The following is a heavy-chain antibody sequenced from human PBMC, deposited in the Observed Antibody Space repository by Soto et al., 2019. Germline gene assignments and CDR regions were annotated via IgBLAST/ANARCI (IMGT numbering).Heavy chain of an antibody. D-gene: IGHD3-10*01. CDR2: IYWDDDK. Sequence: QITLKESGPTLVKPTQTLTLTCTFSGFSLSTSGVGVGWIRQPPGKALEWLALIYWDDDKRYSPSLKSRLTIXXDXSXXQVVLTMTNMDPVDTATYYCAHSTMVRGVISYFDYWGQGTLVTVSS. CDR1: GFSLSTSGVG. J-gene: IGHJ4*02. CDR3: AHSTMVRGVISYFDY. V-gene: IGHV2-5*02.